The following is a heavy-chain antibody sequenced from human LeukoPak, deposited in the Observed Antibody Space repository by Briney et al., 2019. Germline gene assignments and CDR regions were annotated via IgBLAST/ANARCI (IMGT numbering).Heavy chain of an antibody. V-gene: IGHV1-18*04. CDR2: TSYNGNT. D-gene: IGHD6-19*01. J-gene: IGHJ4*02. CDR1: GYTFSNYG. CDR3: ARHSGSGWQALGY. Sequence: ASVKVSCKASGYTFSNYGISWVRQAPGLGLEWMGWTSYNGNTNYAQKFQDRVTMTTDTSTTTAYMELRSLESDDTAVYYCARHSGSGWQALGYWGQGTLVTVFS.